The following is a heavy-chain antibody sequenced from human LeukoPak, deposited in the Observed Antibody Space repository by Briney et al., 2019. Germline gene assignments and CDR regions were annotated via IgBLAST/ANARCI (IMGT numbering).Heavy chain of an antibody. J-gene: IGHJ5*02. CDR3: ARASSYGPGWAPNWFDP. D-gene: IGHD5-18*01. CDR1: GGSISSSSYY. Sequence: PSETLSLTCTASGGSISSSSYYWGWIRQPPGKGLEWIGSIYYSRSTYYNPSLKSRVTISVDTSKNQFSLKLSSVTAADTAVYYCARASSYGPGWAPNWFDPWGQGTLVTVSS. CDR2: IYYSRST. V-gene: IGHV4-39*07.